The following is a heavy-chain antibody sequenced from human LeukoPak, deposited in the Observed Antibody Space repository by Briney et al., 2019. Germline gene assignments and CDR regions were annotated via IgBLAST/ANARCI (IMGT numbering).Heavy chain of an antibody. Sequence: GGSLRLSCAASGFTVSSNYMSWVRQAPGKGLEWVSVIYSGGSTYYADSVKGRFTISRYNSKNTLYLQMNSLRAEDTAVYYCARGPYSSSSWFDPWGQGTLVTVSS. D-gene: IGHD6-6*01. CDR2: IYSGGST. CDR3: ARGPYSSSSWFDP. CDR1: GFTVSSNY. V-gene: IGHV3-66*02. J-gene: IGHJ5*02.